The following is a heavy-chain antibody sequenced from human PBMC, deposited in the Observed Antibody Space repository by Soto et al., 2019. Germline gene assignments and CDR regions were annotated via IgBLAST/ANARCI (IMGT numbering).Heavy chain of an antibody. J-gene: IGHJ4*02. Sequence: QVQLVESVGGVVQPGRSLRLSCAASGFTFSSYGMHWVRQAPGKGLEWVAVIWYDGSNKYYADSVKGRFTISRDNSKNTLYLQMNSLRAEDTAVYYCARKQLGGAFDYWGQGTLVTVSS. V-gene: IGHV3-33*01. D-gene: IGHD6-6*01. CDR3: ARKQLGGAFDY. CDR1: GFTFSSYG. CDR2: IWYDGSNK.